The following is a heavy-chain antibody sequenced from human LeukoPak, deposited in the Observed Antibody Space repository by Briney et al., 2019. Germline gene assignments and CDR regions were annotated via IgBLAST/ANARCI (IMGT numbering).Heavy chain of an antibody. CDR3: ARRPLVVPAARRNGYFDY. D-gene: IGHD2-2*01. V-gene: IGHV4-34*01. CDR2: INHSGST. CDR1: GGSFSGYY. Sequence: SETLSLTCAVYGGSFSGYYWSWIRQPPGKGPKWIGEINHSGSTNYNPSLKSRVTISVDTSKNQFSLKLSSVTAADTAVYYCARRPLVVPAARRNGYFDYWGQGTLVTVSS. J-gene: IGHJ4*02.